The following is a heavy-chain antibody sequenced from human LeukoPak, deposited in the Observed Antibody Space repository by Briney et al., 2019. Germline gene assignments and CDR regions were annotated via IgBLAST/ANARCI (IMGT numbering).Heavy chain of an antibody. CDR2: INSDGGTT. Sequence: GGSLRLSCAASGFTFSSYAMNWVRQAPGKGLVWVSGINSDGGTTTYADSVKGRFTISRDNAKNTLYLQMDNLRAEDTAIYYCATDYYVSGSYYRLFYWGQGTLVTVSS. V-gene: IGHV3-74*01. J-gene: IGHJ4*02. D-gene: IGHD3-10*01. CDR3: ATDYYVSGSYYRLFY. CDR1: GFTFSSYA.